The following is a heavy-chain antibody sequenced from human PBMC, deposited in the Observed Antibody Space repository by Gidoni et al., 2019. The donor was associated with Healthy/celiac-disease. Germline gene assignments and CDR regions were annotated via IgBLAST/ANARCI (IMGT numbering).Heavy chain of an antibody. Sequence: QVQLVQSGAEVTNPGSSVTVSCTAYGATFSRYAIRWVRQAPGQGLGWMGGIIPIFGTANYAQKCQGRVTITADESTSTAYMELSSLRSEDTAVYYCARFGGYYDSSGYWEYYFDYWGQGTLVTVSS. CDR3: ARFGGYYDSSGYWEYYFDY. CDR2: IIPIFGTA. V-gene: IGHV1-69*01. J-gene: IGHJ4*02. D-gene: IGHD3-22*01. CDR1: GATFSRYA.